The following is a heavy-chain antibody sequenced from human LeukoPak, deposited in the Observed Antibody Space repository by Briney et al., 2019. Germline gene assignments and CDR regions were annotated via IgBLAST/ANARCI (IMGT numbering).Heavy chain of an antibody. CDR1: GGSISSSNW. V-gene: IGHV4-4*02. CDR2: IYHSGST. CDR3: ARDRGDSSGWYFHDAFDI. D-gene: IGHD6-19*01. Sequence: PSETLSPTCAVSGGSISSSNWWSWVRQPPGKGLEWIGEIYHSGSTNYNPSLKSRVTISVDKSKNQFSLKLSSVTAADTAVYYCARDRGDSSGWYFHDAFDIWGQGTMVTVSS. J-gene: IGHJ3*02.